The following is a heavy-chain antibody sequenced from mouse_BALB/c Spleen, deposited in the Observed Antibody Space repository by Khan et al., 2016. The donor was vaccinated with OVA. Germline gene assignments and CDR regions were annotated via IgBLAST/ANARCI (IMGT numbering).Heavy chain of an antibody. CDR1: GDSITSGY. CDR3: ARATYRYAFVY. J-gene: IGHJ3*01. V-gene: IGHV3-8*02. D-gene: IGHD2-12*01. Sequence: EVQLQESGPSLVKPSQTLSLTCSVTGDSITSGYWNWIRKFPGNKLEYMGYIIYTGYTYYNPSLKSRISITRHTSKNQYYLQFNSVTDEDTAAYYCARATYRYAFVYWGQETLVTVSA. CDR2: IIYTGYT.